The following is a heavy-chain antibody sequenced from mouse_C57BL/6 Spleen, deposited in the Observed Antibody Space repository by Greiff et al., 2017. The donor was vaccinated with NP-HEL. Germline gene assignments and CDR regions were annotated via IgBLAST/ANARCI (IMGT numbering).Heavy chain of an antibody. D-gene: IGHD3-2*02. J-gene: IGHJ4*01. CDR2: ISGGGGNT. CDR1: GFTFSSYT. Sequence: EVKLVESGGGLVKPGGSLKLSCAASGFTFSSYTMSWVRQTPEKRLEWVATISGGGGNTFYPDSVKGRFTISRDNAKNTLYLQMSSLRSEDTDLYYCAREGGGWSLYYAMDYWGQGTSVTVSS. CDR3: AREGGGWSLYYAMDY. V-gene: IGHV5-9*01.